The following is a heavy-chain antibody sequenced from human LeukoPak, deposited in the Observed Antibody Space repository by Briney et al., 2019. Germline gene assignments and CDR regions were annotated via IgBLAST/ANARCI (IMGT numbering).Heavy chain of an antibody. CDR2: ISGSGGST. CDR3: AKPMSSSWYSD. V-gene: IGHV3-23*01. J-gene: IGHJ4*02. CDR1: GFTSSSYA. D-gene: IGHD6-13*01. Sequence: GGSLRLSCAASGFTSSSYAMSWVRQAPGKGLEWVSAISGSGGSTYYADSVKGRFTISRDNSKNTLYLQMNSLRAEDTAVYYCAKPMSSSWYSDWGQGTLVTVSS.